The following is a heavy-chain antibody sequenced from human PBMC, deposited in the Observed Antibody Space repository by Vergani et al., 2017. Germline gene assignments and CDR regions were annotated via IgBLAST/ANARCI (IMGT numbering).Heavy chain of an antibody. CDR3: AILYERDSSWSKYFHY. Sequence: EVQLVQSGAEVKKPGESLKISCQISGYSFTNYWIGWVRQMPGKGLEWVGIIHPADSDTRYSPSFQGQDTISVDKSIRTAYLQRCSPRASDSALYYCAILYERDSSWSKYFHYWVQGTLVTVSS. V-gene: IGHV5-51*01. J-gene: IGHJ4*02. D-gene: IGHD3-22*01. CDR2: IHPADSDT. CDR1: GYSFTNYW.